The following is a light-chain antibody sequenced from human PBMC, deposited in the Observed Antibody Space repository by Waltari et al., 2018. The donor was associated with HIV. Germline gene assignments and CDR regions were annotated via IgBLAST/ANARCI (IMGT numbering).Light chain of an antibody. CDR1: RSDVGGYNY. V-gene: IGLV2-23*01. CDR2: EGS. Sequence: QSALTQPPSASGSPGQSVTISCTGTRSDVGGYNYVSWYQQHPGKAPKLMIYEGSKRPSGVSNRFSGSKSGNTASLTISGLQAEDEADYYCWSYAGSSTSVFGGGTKLTVL. J-gene: IGLJ2*01. CDR3: WSYAGSSTSV.